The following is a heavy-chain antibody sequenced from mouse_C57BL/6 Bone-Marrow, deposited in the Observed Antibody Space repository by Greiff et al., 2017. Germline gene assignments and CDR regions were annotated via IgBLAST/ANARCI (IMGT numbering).Heavy chain of an antibody. V-gene: IGHV1-64*01. J-gene: IGHJ1*03. CDR3: ARGGSYWYCDV. CDR1: GYTFTSSW. Sequence: QVQLQQPGAELVKPGASVKLSCKASGYTFTSSWMHWVKQRPGQGLEWIGMIHPNSGSTNYNEKFKSKATLTVDKSSSTADMQLSSLTSEDSAVYYCARGGSYWYCDVWGTGTTVTVSS. CDR2: IHPNSGST.